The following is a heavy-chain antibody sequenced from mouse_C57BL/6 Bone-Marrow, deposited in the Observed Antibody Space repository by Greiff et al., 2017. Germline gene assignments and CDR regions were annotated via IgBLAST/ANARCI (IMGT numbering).Heavy chain of an antibody. CDR2: IDPSDSET. D-gene: IGHD3-1*01. CDR3: ARGLPYPSLDY. CDR1: GYTFTSYW. J-gene: IGHJ2*01. Sequence: QVQLQQPGAELVRPGSSVKLSCKASGYTFTSYWMHWVKQRPIQGLEWIGNIDPSDSETHYNQKFKDKATLTVDKSSSTAYMQLSSLTSEDSAVYYSARGLPYPSLDYWGQGTTLTVSS. V-gene: IGHV1-52*01.